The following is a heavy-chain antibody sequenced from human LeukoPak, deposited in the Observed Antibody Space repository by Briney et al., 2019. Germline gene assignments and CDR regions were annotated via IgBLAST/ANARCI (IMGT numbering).Heavy chain of an antibody. J-gene: IGHJ1*01. V-gene: IGHV3-7*05. CDR3: ARDIPTYYYDSSGYFQH. D-gene: IGHD3-22*01. CDR1: GFTFSSYW. Sequence: GGSLRLSCAASGFTFSSYWMSWVRQAPGKGLEWVANIKQDGSEKYYVDSVKGRFTISRDNAKNSLYLQMNSLRAEDTAVYYCARDIPTYYYDSSGYFQHWGQGTLVTVSP. CDR2: IKQDGSEK.